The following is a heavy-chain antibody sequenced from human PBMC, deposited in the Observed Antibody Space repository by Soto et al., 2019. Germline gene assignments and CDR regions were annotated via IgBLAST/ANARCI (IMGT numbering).Heavy chain of an antibody. CDR3: ARSHPRAAAYYFDY. V-gene: IGHV3-33*01. D-gene: IGHD6-13*01. Sequence: QVQLVESGGGVVQPGRSLRLSCAASGFTFSSYGMHWVRQAPGKGLEWVAVIWYDGSNKYYADSVKGRFTISRDNSKNTRYLQMNSLRAEDTAVYYCARSHPRAAAYYFDYWGQGTLVTVSS. J-gene: IGHJ4*02. CDR1: GFTFSSYG. CDR2: IWYDGSNK.